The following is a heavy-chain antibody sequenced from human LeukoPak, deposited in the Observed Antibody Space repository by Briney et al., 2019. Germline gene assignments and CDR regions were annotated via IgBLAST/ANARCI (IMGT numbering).Heavy chain of an antibody. CDR1: GASFSSGDQY. CDR2: IHPSGTL. CDR3: SRGLDSRKLGY. Sequence: SETLSLTCTVSGASFSSGDQYWNWIRQSPGKGLEWIGSIHPSGTLYNNPSLESRVTVSIDTSKNQFSLNLNSVTAADTAVYFCSRGLDSRKLGYWGQGTLVTVSS. J-gene: IGHJ4*02. V-gene: IGHV4-31*03. D-gene: IGHD3-22*01.